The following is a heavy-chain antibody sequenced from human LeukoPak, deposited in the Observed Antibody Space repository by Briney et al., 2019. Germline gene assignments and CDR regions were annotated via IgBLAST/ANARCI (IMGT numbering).Heavy chain of an antibody. D-gene: IGHD3-10*01. CDR3: ARVRGAYYYYMDV. CDR1: GGSISSGSYY. CDR2: IYTSGST. J-gene: IGHJ6*03. Sequence: SQTLSPTCTVSGGSISSGSYYWSWIRQPAGKGLEWIGRIYTSGSTNYNPSLKSRVTISVDTSKNQFSLKLSSVTAADTAVYYCARVRGAYYYYMDVWGKGTTVTVSS. V-gene: IGHV4-61*02.